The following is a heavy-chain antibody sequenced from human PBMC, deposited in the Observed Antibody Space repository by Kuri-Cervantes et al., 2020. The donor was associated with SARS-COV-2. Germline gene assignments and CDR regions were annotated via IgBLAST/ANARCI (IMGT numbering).Heavy chain of an antibody. CDR2: INWNGGST. CDR1: GFTFDDYG. V-gene: IGHV3-20*04. CDR3: AKVESQVEDDYVGDYWGYFDY. J-gene: IGHJ4*02. Sequence: GESLKISCAASGFTFDDYGMSWVRQAPGKGLEWVSGINWNGGSTGYADSVKGRFTISRDNSKNTLYLQMNSLRAEDTAVYYCAKVESQVEDDYVGDYWGYFDYWGQGTLVTVSS. D-gene: IGHD4-17*01.